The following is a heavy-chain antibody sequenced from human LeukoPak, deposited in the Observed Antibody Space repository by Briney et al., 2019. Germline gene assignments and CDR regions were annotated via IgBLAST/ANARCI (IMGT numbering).Heavy chain of an antibody. CDR1: GYTFISHG. V-gene: IGHV1-18*01. CDR3: ARGWELND. D-gene: IGHD1-26*01. Sequence: AASVKVPCKASGYTFISHGITWVRQAPGQGLEWMGWISSYNGNTKYAQKFQDRVTMATDTSTSTAYMELRSLKSDDTAVYYCARGWELNDWGQGTLVTVSS. J-gene: IGHJ4*02. CDR2: ISSYNGNT.